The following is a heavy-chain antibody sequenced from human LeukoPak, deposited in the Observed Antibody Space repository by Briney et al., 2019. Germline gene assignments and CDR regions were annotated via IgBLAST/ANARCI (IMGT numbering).Heavy chain of an antibody. CDR3: ASRGRGVGGAFDI. CDR2: IYYSGST. CDR1: GGYISSSSYY. J-gene: IGHJ3*02. V-gene: IGHV4-39*01. Sequence: SETLSLTCTVSGGYISSSSYYWGWIRQPPGKGLEWIGRIYYSGSTYYNPSLKRRVTISVDTSKNQLSLKLSSVTAADTAVYYCASRGRGVGGAFDIWGQGTMVTVSS. D-gene: IGHD3-10*01.